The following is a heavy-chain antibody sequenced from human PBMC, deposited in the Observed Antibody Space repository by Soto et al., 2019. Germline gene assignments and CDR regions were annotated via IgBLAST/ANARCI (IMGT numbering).Heavy chain of an antibody. CDR3: ARHLFSGRDYDFWSGPPYYFDY. J-gene: IGHJ4*02. CDR2: IYYSGST. V-gene: IGHV4-39*01. Sequence: ETLSLTCTVSGGSISSSSYYWGWIRQPPGKGLEWIGSIYYSGSTYYNPSLKSRVTISVDTSKNQFSLKLSSVTAADTAVYYCARHLFSGRDYDFWSGPPYYFDYWGQGTLVTVSS. CDR1: GGSISSSSYY. D-gene: IGHD3-3*01.